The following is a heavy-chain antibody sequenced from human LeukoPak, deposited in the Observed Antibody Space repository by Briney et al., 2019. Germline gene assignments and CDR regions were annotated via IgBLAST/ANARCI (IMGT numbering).Heavy chain of an antibody. V-gene: IGHV5-51*01. CDR1: GYSFSTYW. D-gene: IGHD1-26*01. Sequence: GESLKISCQGSGYSFSTYWIAWVRQMPGKGLEWMGIIYPGDFDTRYNPSFQGQVTISADKSINTAYLQWSSLKASDTAMYYCARPQNPGSSSAAFDFWGQGTMVTVTS. J-gene: IGHJ3*01. CDR2: IYPGDFDT. CDR3: ARPQNPGSSSAAFDF.